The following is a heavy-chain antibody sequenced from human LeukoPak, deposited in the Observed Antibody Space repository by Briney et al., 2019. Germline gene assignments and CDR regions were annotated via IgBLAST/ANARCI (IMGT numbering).Heavy chain of an antibody. CDR3: ARESYGDYGSPYYFDY. J-gene: IGHJ4*02. CDR2: ISYDGSNK. D-gene: IGHD4-17*01. Sequence: GGSLRLSCAASGFTFSSYATHWVRQAPGKGLEWVAVISYDGSNKYYADSVKGRFTISRDNSKNTLYLQMNSLRAEDTAVYYCARESYGDYGSPYYFDYWGQGTLVTVSS. V-gene: IGHV3-30-3*01. CDR1: GFTFSSYA.